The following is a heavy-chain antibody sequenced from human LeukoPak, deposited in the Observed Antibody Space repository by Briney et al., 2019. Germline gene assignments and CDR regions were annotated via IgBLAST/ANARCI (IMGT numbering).Heavy chain of an antibody. Sequence: PGGSLRLSCAASGFTFSSYAMSWVRQAPGKGLEWVSAISGSGGSTYYADSVKGRFTISRDNSKNTLYLQMNSLRAEDTAVYYCAKGRGLLWFGELDHWGQGTLVTVPS. D-gene: IGHD3-10*01. CDR1: GFTFSSYA. J-gene: IGHJ5*02. CDR3: AKGRGLLWFGELDH. V-gene: IGHV3-23*01. CDR2: ISGSGGST.